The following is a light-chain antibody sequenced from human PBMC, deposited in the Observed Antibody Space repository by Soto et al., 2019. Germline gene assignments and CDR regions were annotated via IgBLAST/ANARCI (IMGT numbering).Light chain of an antibody. CDR3: QQSYSTTWT. Sequence: DIQLTQSPTSLSASVGDSITISCRSNQSISRYLNWYQQKPGQVPKLLIYAASTLHSGVPSRFSGGGFGTDYTLTITSLQSDDFATYYCQQSYSTTWTFGQGTKVEIK. J-gene: IGKJ1*01. V-gene: IGKV1-39*01. CDR2: AAS. CDR1: QSISRY.